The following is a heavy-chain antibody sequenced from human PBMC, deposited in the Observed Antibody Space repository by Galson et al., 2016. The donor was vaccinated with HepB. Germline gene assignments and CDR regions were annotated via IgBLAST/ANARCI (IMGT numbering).Heavy chain of an antibody. Sequence: CAISGDSVSSSTAAWHWIRQSPSRGLEWLARTQYRSKWESHYADSVRSRVTVIPDASKNLLTLQVNSVSPEDTAVYYCVKGPPAYHYYGVGVWGQGTMVTVSS. CDR2: TQYRSKWES. CDR3: VKGPPAYHYYGVGV. V-gene: IGHV6-1*01. CDR1: GDSVSSSTAA. J-gene: IGHJ6*02.